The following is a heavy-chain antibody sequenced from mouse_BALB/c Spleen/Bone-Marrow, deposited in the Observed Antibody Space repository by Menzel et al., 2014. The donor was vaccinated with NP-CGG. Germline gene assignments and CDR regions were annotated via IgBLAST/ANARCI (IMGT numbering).Heavy chain of an antibody. Sequence: LMESGAELVKPGASVKLSCKTSGYTFTNYWIQWVKQRPGRGLGWIGEIFPGTGTTYYNEKFKGKATLTIDTSSSTAYMQLSSLTSEDSAVYFCARHYYGSSDAMDYWGQGTSVTVSS. J-gene: IGHJ4*01. V-gene: IGHV1S132*01. CDR1: GYTFTNYW. D-gene: IGHD1-1*01. CDR2: IFPGTGTT. CDR3: ARHYYGSSDAMDY.